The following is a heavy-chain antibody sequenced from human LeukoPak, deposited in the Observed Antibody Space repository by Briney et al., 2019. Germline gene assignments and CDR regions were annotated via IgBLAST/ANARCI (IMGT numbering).Heavy chain of an antibody. CDR1: GFTFSRFA. D-gene: IGHD3-22*01. CDR2: ISDSGGRI. J-gene: IGHJ4*02. Sequence: GGSLRLSCAASGFTFSRFAMSWVRQAPGKGLEWVSAISDSGGRINYADSVKGRFTISRDNSKNTLYLQMNSLRAEDTAVYYCAKKTWDSSAWYFFDYWGQGTLVTVSS. V-gene: IGHV3-23*01. CDR3: AKKTWDSSAWYFFDY.